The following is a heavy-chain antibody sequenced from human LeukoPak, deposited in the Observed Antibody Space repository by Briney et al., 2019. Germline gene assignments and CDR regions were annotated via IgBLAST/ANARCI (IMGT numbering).Heavy chain of an antibody. CDR1: GFIFSKYA. V-gene: IGHV3-21*01. D-gene: IGHD2-2*01. CDR3: AREDCSATRCYGSGDA. Sequence: PGGSLRLSCAASGFIFSKYAMNWVRQAPGKGLEWVSSIDSTGGHIFYADFVKGRFTISRDNAGNSLYLQMNSLRPEDSAVYFCAREDCSATRCYGSGDAWGQGTLVTVSS. CDR2: IDSTGGHI. J-gene: IGHJ5*02.